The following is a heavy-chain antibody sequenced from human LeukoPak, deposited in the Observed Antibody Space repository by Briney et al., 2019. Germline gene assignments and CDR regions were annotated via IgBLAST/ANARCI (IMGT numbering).Heavy chain of an antibody. V-gene: IGHV1-69*13. J-gene: IGHJ4*02. Sequence: ASVKVSCKAFAGTFSSYAISWVRQAPGQGLEWMGGIIPIFGTANYAQKFQGRVTITADESTSTAYMELSSLRSEDTAVYYCAGDSAYYFDYWGQGTLVTVSS. CDR3: AGDSAYYFDY. CDR1: AGTFSSYA. CDR2: IIPIFGTA.